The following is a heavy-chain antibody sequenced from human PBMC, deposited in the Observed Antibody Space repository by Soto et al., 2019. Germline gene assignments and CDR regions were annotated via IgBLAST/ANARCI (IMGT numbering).Heavy chain of an antibody. Sequence: GALRLSCAASGITFSDYGMHWVRQAPGKGLEWVAGVWKDGSNRYYVDSVKGRFTISRDNSKNTLYLQMNSLRDEDTAVYYCAKVPRGSNFGYYNFWGQGTLVTVSS. CDR3: AKVPRGSNFGYYNF. V-gene: IGHV3-30*02. CDR1: GITFSDYG. J-gene: IGHJ4*02. D-gene: IGHD5-18*01. CDR2: VWKDGSNR.